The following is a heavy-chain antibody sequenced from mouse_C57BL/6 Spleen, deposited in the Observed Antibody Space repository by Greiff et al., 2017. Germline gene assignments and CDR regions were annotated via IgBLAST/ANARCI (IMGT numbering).Heavy chain of an antibody. J-gene: IGHJ2*01. V-gene: IGHV1-82*01. D-gene: IGHD2-5*01. CDR2: IYPGDGDT. CDR1: GYAFSSSW. Sequence: VHLVESGPELVKPGASVKISCKASGYAFSSSWMNWVKQRPGKGLEWIGRIYPGDGDTNYNGKFKGKATLTADKSSSTAYMQLSSLTSEDSAVYFCARSYSNYEEGFFDYWGQGTTLTVSS. CDR3: ARSYSNYEEGFFDY.